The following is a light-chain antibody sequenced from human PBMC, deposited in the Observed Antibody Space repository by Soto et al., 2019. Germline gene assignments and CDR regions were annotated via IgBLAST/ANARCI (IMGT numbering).Light chain of an antibody. Sequence: QSALTQPPSASGSPGQSVTISCTGTSSDVGGYNYVSWYQQHPGKAPKLMIYEVSKRPSGVPDRFSGSKSGNTASLTVSGLQAEDEADYYCSSYAGSNNFGVVFGGWTKRTVL. J-gene: IGLJ2*01. CDR1: SSDVGGYNY. CDR2: EVS. V-gene: IGLV2-8*01. CDR3: SSYAGSNNFGVV.